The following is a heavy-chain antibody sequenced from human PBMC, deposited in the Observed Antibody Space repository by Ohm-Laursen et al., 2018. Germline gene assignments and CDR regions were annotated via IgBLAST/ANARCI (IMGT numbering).Heavy chain of an antibody. CDR3: AKAPSACSSTSCYYYYGMDV. V-gene: IGHV3-23*01. J-gene: IGHJ6*02. CDR2: ISGSGGST. CDR1: GFTFSSYG. Sequence: SLRLSCAASGFTFSSYGMNWVRQAPGKGLEWVSAISGSGGSTYYADSVKGRFTISRDNSKNTLYLQMNSLRAEDTAVYYCAKAPSACSSTSCYYYYGMDVWGQGTTVTVSS. D-gene: IGHD2-2*01.